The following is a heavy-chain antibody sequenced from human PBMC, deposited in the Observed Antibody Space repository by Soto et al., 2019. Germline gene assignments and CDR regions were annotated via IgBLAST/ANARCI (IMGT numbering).Heavy chain of an antibody. Sequence: ASVKVSCKASGYTFTSYAMHWVRQAPGQRLEWMGWINAGNGNTKYSQKFQGRVTITRDTSASTAYMELSSLRSEDTAVYYCARVGVAVAGTDYAFDIWGQGTMVT. CDR3: ARVGVAVAGTDYAFDI. CDR2: INAGNGNT. V-gene: IGHV1-3*01. J-gene: IGHJ3*02. D-gene: IGHD6-19*01. CDR1: GYTFTSYA.